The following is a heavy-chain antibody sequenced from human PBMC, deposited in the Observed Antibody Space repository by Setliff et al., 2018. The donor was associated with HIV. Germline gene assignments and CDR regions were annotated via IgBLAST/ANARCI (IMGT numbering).Heavy chain of an antibody. CDR2: IFYSGSS. V-gene: IGHV4-59*01. CDR3: ARDRGSYNFWSGLARGDNWFDP. CDR1: GASISTYY. D-gene: IGHD3-3*01. Sequence: PSETLSLTCTVSGASISTYYWSWLRQPPGKGLEWIGYIFYSGSSNYNPSLKSRVTMSVDTSKNQFSLNLTSVTAADTAVYYCARDRGSYNFWSGLARGDNWFDPWGQGTLVTVSS. J-gene: IGHJ5*02.